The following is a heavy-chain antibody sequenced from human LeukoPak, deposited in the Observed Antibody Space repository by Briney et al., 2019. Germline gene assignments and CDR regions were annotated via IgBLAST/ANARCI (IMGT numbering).Heavy chain of an antibody. CDR1: GFTFSSYG. CDR2: IRYDGSNK. V-gene: IGHV3-30*02. J-gene: IGHJ6*03. CDR3: AKKVGQLLYYYYYMDV. D-gene: IGHD2-2*01. Sequence: GGSLRLSCAASGFTFSSYGMRWVRQAPGKGLEWVAFIRYDGSNKYYADSVKGRFTISRDNSKNTLYLQMNRLRAEDTAVYYCAKKVGQLLYYYYYMDVWGKGTTVTVSS.